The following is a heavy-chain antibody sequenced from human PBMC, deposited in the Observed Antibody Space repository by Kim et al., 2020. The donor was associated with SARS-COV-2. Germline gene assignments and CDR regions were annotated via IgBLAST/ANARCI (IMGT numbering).Heavy chain of an antibody. CDR2: ISYDGSNK. J-gene: IGHJ4*02. CDR3: VRSVRVVTAPPFDY. V-gene: IGHV3-30*03. D-gene: IGHD2-21*02. CDR1: GFTFSSYG. Sequence: GGSLRLSCAASGFTFSSYGMHWVRQAPGKGLEWVAVISYDGSNKYYADSVKGRFTISRDNSKNTLYLQMNSLRAEDTAVYYCVRSVRVVTAPPFDYWGQGTLVTVSS.